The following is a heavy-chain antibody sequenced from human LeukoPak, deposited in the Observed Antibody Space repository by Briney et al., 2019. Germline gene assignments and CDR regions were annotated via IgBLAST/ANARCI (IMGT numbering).Heavy chain of an antibody. CDR3: ARGVMVRGVYYYYYYMDV. Sequence: ASVKVSCKASGYTFTSYDINWVRQATGQGLEWMGWMNPNSGNTGYAQKFQGRVTITRNTSISTAYMELSSLRSEDTAVYYCARGVMVRGVYYYYYYMDVWGKGTTVTISS. CDR1: GYTFTSYD. V-gene: IGHV1-8*03. J-gene: IGHJ6*03. D-gene: IGHD3-10*01. CDR2: MNPNSGNT.